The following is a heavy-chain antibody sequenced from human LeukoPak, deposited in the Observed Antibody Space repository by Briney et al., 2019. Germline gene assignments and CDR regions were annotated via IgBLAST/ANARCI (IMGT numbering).Heavy chain of an antibody. CDR3: VRELPESDAFDI. CDR1: GYTFTSYY. V-gene: IGHV1-46*01. CDR2: INPSGGST. Sequence: ASVTVSCKASGYTFTSYYMHWVRQAPGQGLQWMGIINPSGGSTSYAQKFQGRVTMTRDTSTSTVYMELSSLRSEDTAVYYCVRELPESDAFDIWGQGTMVTVSS. D-gene: IGHD1-26*01. J-gene: IGHJ3*02.